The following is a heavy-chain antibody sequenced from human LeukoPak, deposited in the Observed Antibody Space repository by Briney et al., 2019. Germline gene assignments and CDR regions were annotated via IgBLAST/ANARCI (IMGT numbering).Heavy chain of an antibody. V-gene: IGHV3-7*01. CDR2: IKQDGSEK. D-gene: IGHD5-18*01. CDR3: ARHLSGVTGYTYGRGIDY. J-gene: IGHJ4*02. CDR1: GFTFISYW. Sequence: GGSLRLSCAASGFTFISYWMSWVRQAPGKGLEWVANIKQDGSEKSYVDSVKGRFTISRDNAKTSLYLQMNSLRAEDTAVYYCARHLSGVTGYTYGRGIDYWGQGSLVTVSS.